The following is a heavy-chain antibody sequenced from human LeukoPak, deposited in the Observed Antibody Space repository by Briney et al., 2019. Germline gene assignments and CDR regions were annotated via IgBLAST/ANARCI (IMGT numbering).Heavy chain of an antibody. J-gene: IGHJ4*02. D-gene: IGHD2-2*01. CDR3: AKNTRLPQIVVVPAAIDY. CDR2: ISGSGGST. Sequence: GGSLRLSCAASGFTFSSYAISWVRQAPGKGLEWVSAISGSGGSTYYADSVKGRFTISRDNSKNTLYLQMNSLRAEDTAVYYCAKNTRLPQIVVVPAAIDYWGQGTLVTVSS. CDR1: GFTFSSYA. V-gene: IGHV3-23*01.